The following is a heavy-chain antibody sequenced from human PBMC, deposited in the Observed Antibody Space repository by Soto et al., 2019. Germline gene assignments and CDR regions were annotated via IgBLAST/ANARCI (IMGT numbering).Heavy chain of an antibody. V-gene: IGHV3-NL1*01. CDR3: LKEGYMRSDWYGQFDC. D-gene: IGHD6-19*01. CDR1: GFTYSRYA. J-gene: IGHJ4*02. Sequence: GSLRLSCEASGFTYSRYALHSDHQKPVKGLEGVSVIYSGGYTAYGDSVKGRFTISRDNSKNTLYLQMYSLRPEDTALYYCLKEGYMRSDWYGQFDCWGQGTLVTGSS. CDR2: IYSGGYT.